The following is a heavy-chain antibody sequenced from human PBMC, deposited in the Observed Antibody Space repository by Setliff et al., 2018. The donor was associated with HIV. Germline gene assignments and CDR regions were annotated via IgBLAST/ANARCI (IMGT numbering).Heavy chain of an antibody. CDR2: INQSGRT. J-gene: IGHJ4*02. CDR3: ATTRPISTGYPGFFDS. D-gene: IGHD3-9*01. CDR1: GGSFSTYY. V-gene: IGHV4-34*01. Sequence: PSETLSLTCGVYGGSFSTYYWSWIRQSPGKGLEWIGEINQSGRTKYNPSLKSRVTMSVDTSKNQFSLNLHFVTATDSALYYCATTRPISTGYPGFFDSWGQGIVVTVSS.